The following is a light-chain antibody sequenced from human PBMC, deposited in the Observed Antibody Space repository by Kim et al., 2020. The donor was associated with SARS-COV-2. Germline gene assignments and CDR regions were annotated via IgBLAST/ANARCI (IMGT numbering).Light chain of an antibody. CDR2: QVT. V-gene: IGLV3-1*01. CDR3: QAWTGAPAGV. Sequence: SYELTQPPSVSVSPGQKAATPCPGEKLGVNFACWYRQKQAKSPFLFIYQVTNRPQGTLKRFLGSTFGTTAPLTITGPQAMVEADYYVQAWTGAPAGVFGG. J-gene: IGLJ2*01. CDR1: KLGVNF.